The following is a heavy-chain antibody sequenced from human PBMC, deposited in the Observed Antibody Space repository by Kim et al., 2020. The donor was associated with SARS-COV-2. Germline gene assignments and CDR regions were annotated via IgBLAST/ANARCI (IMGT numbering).Heavy chain of an antibody. V-gene: IGHV1-69*13. CDR3: ASNPYYYDSSGYYWYAFDI. CDR1: GGTFSSYA. Sequence: SVKVSCKASGGTFSSYAISWVRQAPGQGLEWMGGIIPIFGTANYAQKFQGRVTITADESTSTAYMELSSLRSEDTAVYYCASNPYYYDSSGYYWYAFDIWGQGTMVTVSS. J-gene: IGHJ3*02. D-gene: IGHD3-22*01. CDR2: IIPIFGTA.